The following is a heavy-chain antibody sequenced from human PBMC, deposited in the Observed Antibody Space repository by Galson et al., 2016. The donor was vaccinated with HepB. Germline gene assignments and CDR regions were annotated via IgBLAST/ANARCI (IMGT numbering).Heavy chain of an antibody. CDR2: IAVHTGNT. J-gene: IGHJ4*02. D-gene: IGHD1-1*01. Sequence: SVKVSCKASGYTFTNYYLHWVRQAPGQGLEWMGWIAVHTGNTNYAQKVEGRVTMTTDPVTNTAYMELRSLTSDDTAVYYCARGGGRGGSDYWGQGTLVTVTS. CDR1: GYTFTNYY. CDR3: ARGGGRGGSDY. V-gene: IGHV1-18*04.